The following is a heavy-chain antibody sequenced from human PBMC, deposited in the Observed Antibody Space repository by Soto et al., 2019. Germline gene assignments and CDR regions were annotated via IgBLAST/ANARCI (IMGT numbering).Heavy chain of an antibody. D-gene: IGHD3-10*01. CDR3: ARGLELFLLAPYFDY. V-gene: IGHV4-34*01. Sequence: SETLSLTCAVYGGSFSGYYWSWIRQPPGKGLEWIGEINHSGSTNYNPSLKSRVTISVDTSKNQFSLKLSSVTAADTAVYYCARGLELFLLAPYFDYWGQGTLVTVSS. CDR1: GGSFSGYY. CDR2: INHSGST. J-gene: IGHJ4*02.